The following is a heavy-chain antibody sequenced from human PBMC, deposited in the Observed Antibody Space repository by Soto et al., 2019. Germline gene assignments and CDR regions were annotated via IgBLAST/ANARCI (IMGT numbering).Heavy chain of an antibody. CDR2: IHYSGTT. V-gene: IGHV4-39*06. J-gene: IGHJ4*02. D-gene: IGHD6-13*01. CDR1: GGPISSNRYY. Sequence: SETLSLTCTVSGGPISSNRYYWGWIRQSPGKGLEWIGTIHYSGTTYYSPSLKSRLTITKDTSKNQVVLTMTNMDPVDTATYYCAHRSAAGFFDYWGQGTLVTVSS. CDR3: AHRSAAGFFDY.